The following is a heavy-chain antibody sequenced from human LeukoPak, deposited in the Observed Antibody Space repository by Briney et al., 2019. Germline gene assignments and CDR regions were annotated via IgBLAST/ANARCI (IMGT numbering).Heavy chain of an antibody. CDR2: ITSSSDYI. CDR1: GFTFSDYT. Sequence: GGSLRLSCAASGFTFSDYTLNWVRQAPGEGLEWVSCITSSSDYIYYADSVQGRFTISRDNAKNSLYLQMDSLRAEDTAVYFCARDGVEAIPFDYWGQGTLVTVSS. V-gene: IGHV3-21*01. J-gene: IGHJ4*02. CDR3: ARDGVEAIPFDY. D-gene: IGHD2-21*01.